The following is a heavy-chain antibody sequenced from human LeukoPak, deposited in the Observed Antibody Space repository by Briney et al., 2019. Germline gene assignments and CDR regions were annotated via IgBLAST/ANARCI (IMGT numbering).Heavy chain of an antibody. CDR2: ISSSGGTI. D-gene: IGHD2-2*02. J-gene: IGHJ4*02. Sequence: GGSLRLSCAASGFTFSDYYMNWIRQAPGKGLEWVSYISSSGGTIYYADSVEGRFTISRDNAKNSLYLQMDSLRAEDTAVYYCARGLVPGGLYVDFWGQGTLVTVSS. CDR1: GFTFSDYY. CDR3: ARGLVPGGLYVDF. V-gene: IGHV3-11*01.